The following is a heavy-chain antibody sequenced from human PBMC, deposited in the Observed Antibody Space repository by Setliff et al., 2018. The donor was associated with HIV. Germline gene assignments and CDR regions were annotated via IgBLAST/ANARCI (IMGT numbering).Heavy chain of an antibody. J-gene: IGHJ4*02. CDR1: GGSFSGYY. CDR2: TNNDGSIT. V-gene: IGHV3-74*01. Sequence: PSETLSLTCAVYGGSFSGYYWSWIRQVPGKGLVWVSRTNNDGSITNYADFVKGRFTMSRDSAKNTLYLQMNSLRVEDTAVYYCVKWNYPNSWGQGTLVTVSS. CDR3: VKWNYPNS. D-gene: IGHD1-7*01.